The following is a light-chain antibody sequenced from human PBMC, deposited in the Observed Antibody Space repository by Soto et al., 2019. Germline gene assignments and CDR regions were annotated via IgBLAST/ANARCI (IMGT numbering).Light chain of an antibody. CDR2: EVS. J-gene: IGLJ1*01. Sequence: QSVLTQPPSASGSPGQSVTISCTGTSSDVGGYNYVSWYQQHPGKAPKLIIYEVSQRPSGVPDRFSGSKSGYTASLTVSGLQAEDEADYYCSSYAGSNSFVFGTGTKVTVL. CDR1: SSDVGGYNY. V-gene: IGLV2-8*01. CDR3: SSYAGSNSFV.